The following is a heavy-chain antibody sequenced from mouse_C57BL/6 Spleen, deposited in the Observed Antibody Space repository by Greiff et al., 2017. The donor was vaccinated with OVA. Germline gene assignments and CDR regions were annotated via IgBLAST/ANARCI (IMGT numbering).Heavy chain of an antibody. CDR3: ARDGDYGSRFDY. CDR1: GYSITSGYY. J-gene: IGHJ2*01. Sequence: ESGPGLVKPSQSLSLTCSVTGYSITSGYYWNWIRQFPGNKLEWMGYISYDGSNNYNPSLKNRISITRDTSKNQFFLKLNSVTTEDTATYYCARDGDYGSRFDYWGQGTTLTVSS. V-gene: IGHV3-6*01. D-gene: IGHD1-1*01. CDR2: ISYDGSN.